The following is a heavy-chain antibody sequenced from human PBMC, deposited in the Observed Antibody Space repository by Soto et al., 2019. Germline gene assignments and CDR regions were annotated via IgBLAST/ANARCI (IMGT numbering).Heavy chain of an antibody. D-gene: IGHD3-16*01. CDR2: INGDGSST. CDR1: GFTFNSYW. V-gene: IGHV3-74*01. J-gene: IGHJ4*02. CDR3: VRAESAFGTSNFDY. Sequence: EVQLVESGGDLIQPGGSLRLSCAASGFTFNSYWMHWVRQAPGKGLVWVSRINGDGSSTRCADSVKGRFTISRDNAKNTLYLQMNSLTAEDTAVYYCVRAESAFGTSNFDYWGQGTLVTVSS.